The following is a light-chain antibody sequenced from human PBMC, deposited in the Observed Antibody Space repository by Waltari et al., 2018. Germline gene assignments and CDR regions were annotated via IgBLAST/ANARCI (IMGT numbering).Light chain of an antibody. CDR3: ISYTSGTTDWV. V-gene: IGLV2-14*03. CDR1: SRDIGGYNY. CDR2: DVT. J-gene: IGLJ3*02. Sequence: HSALTQPASVSGSPGQSITISCSGTSRDIGGYNYVSWYQQHPGKAPKLLIYDVTNRPSGVSNRFSGSKSGNTASLTISGLQAEDEAVYFCISYTSGTTDWVFGGGT.